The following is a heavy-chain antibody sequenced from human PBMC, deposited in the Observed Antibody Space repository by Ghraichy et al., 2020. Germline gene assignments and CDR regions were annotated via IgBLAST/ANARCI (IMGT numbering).Heavy chain of an antibody. CDR1: GGSISSYY. CDR2: IYYSGST. Sequence: ETLSLTCTVSGGSISSYYWSWIRQPPGKGLEWIGYIYYSGSTNYNPSLKSRVTISVDTSKNQFSLKLSSVTAADTAVYYCAREAVTTLHAFDIWGQGTMVTVSS. CDR3: AREAVTTLHAFDI. J-gene: IGHJ3*02. D-gene: IGHD4-17*01. V-gene: IGHV4-59*01.